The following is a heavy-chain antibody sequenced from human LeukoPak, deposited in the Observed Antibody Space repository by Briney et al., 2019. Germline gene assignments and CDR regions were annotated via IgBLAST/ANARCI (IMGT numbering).Heavy chain of an antibody. CDR2: IRYDGSNK. D-gene: IGHD3-10*01. CDR3: AKDPGWFGESFSAFDI. Sequence: GGSLRLSCAASGFTFSSYWMSWVRQAPGKGLEWVAFIRYDGSNKYYADSVKGRFTISRDNSKNTLYLQMNSLRAEDTAVYYCAKDPGWFGESFSAFDIWGQGTMVTVSS. J-gene: IGHJ3*02. CDR1: GFTFSSYW. V-gene: IGHV3-30*02.